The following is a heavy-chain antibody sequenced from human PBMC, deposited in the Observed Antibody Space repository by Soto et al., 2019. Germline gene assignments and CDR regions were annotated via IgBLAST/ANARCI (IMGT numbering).Heavy chain of an antibody. V-gene: IGHV1-18*01. CDR2: IIAYDVNT. Sequence: ASVKVSCKASGYTFTSYGISLVRQAPVQVLELIVWIIAYDVNTNYSQKLQGRFTITTYTSTSTSYMELRSLRSDYTAVYYCATTFDWSFDYWGQGTMVTGSS. CDR3: ATTFDWSFDY. CDR1: GYTFTSYG. D-gene: IGHD3-9*01. J-gene: IGHJ4*02.